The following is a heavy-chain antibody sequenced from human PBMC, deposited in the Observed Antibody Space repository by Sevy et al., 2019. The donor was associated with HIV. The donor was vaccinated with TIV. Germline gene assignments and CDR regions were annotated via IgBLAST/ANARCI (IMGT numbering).Heavy chain of an antibody. D-gene: IGHD1-26*01. CDR2: IYYNGHI. V-gene: IGHV4-59*08. CDR3: AGENAWGRGYS. CDR1: GGSITSLY. J-gene: IGHJ4*02. Sequence: SETLSLTCTVSGGSITSLYWNWIRQPPGKGLEWIANIYYNGHINYNPYLKSRVPLSLDTSKNQFSLRLSSVTAADTAMYYCAGENAWGRGYSWGQGTLVTVSS.